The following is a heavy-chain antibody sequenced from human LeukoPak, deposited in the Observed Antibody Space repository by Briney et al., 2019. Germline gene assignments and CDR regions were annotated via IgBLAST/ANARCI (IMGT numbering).Heavy chain of an antibody. CDR1: GFTFGDYA. Sequence: GGSLRLSCTASGFTFGDYAMSWVRQAPGKGLEWVSFIRSKAYGGTTEYAESVKGRFTISRDDSKSIAYLQMNSLKTEDTAVYYCTRGGLGATFFWGQGTLVTVSS. J-gene: IGHJ4*02. V-gene: IGHV3-49*04. D-gene: IGHD1-26*01. CDR2: IRSKAYGGTT. CDR3: TRGGLGATFF.